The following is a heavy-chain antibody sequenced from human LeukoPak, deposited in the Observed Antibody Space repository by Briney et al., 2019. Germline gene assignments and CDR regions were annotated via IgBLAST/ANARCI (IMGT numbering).Heavy chain of an antibody. D-gene: IGHD5-24*01. CDR2: INPDGIKR. CDR1: GLTFSSSW. J-gene: IGHJ4*02. Sequence: GGSLRLSCAVSGLTFSSSWMDWVRQAPGKGLEWVASINPDGIKRYSADSVKGRFTISRDNAKNTLYLQMNSLRADDTAVYYCARGEMVQVYWGQGTLVTVSS. V-gene: IGHV3-7*01. CDR3: ARGEMVQVY.